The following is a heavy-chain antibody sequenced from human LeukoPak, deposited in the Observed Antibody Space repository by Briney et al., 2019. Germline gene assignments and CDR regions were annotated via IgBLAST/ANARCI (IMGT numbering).Heavy chain of an antibody. CDR2: IYYSGRT. CDR3: ARQLPRGNSYGLFDY. Sequence: SETLSLTCTVSGGSMRSSSYYGGWIRQPPGKGLEWIGSIYYSGRTYYNPSLKSRVTISVDTSKNQFSLKVSSVTAADTAVYYCARQLPRGNSYGLFDYWGQGTLVTVSS. V-gene: IGHV4-39*01. CDR1: GGSMRSSSYY. D-gene: IGHD5-18*01. J-gene: IGHJ4*02.